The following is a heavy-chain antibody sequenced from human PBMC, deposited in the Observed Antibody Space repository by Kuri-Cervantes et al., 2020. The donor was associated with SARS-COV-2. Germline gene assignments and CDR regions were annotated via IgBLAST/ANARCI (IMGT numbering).Heavy chain of an antibody. CDR1: GDSVNSGSYY. V-gene: IGHV4-61*01. J-gene: IGHJ4*02. CDR2: MYNSGRT. D-gene: IGHD3-22*01. CDR3: ARGRGSSGPV. Sequence: SETLSLTCTVSGDSVNSGSYYWSWIRQPPGKGLEWIGYMYNSGRTNYNPSLKSRVTISVDTSKNQFSLKLTSVTAADTAVYYCARGRGSSGPVWGQGTLVTVSS.